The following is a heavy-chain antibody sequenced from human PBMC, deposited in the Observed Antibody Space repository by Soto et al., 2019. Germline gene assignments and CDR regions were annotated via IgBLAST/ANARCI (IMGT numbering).Heavy chain of an antibody. CDR2: IYYSGST. V-gene: IGHV4-39*01. CDR1: GGSVNSSSYF. J-gene: IGHJ5*02. CDR3: ARHYSSGSRNWFDP. D-gene: IGHD6-19*01. Sequence: KAXXTLSLPCSVSGGSVNSSSYFWGWVRQPPGKGLEWIGSIYYSGSTYYNPSLSSRVTISVDTSKNQFSLKLSSVTAADTAVFYCARHYSSGSRNWFDPWGQGTLGTVSS.